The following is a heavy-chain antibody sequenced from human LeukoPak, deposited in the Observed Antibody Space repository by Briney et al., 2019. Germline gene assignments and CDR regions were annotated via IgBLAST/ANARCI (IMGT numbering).Heavy chain of an antibody. J-gene: IGHJ4*02. CDR1: GFTFSSYE. V-gene: IGHV3-48*03. CDR2: ISSSGSTI. Sequence: GGSLRLSCAASGFTFSSYEMNWVRQAPGKGLEWVSYISSSGSTIYYADSVKGRFTISRDNAKNSLYLQMNSLRAEDTAVYYCARSYTTVTYDYWGQGTLVTVSS. D-gene: IGHD4-17*01. CDR3: ARSYTTVTYDY.